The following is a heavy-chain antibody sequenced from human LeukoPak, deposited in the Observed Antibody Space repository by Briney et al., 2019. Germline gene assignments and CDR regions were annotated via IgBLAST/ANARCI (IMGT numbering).Heavy chain of an antibody. CDR1: GFTFSSYA. J-gene: IGHJ4*02. CDR3: AKAWSSGWYLQPFDY. CDR2: ISASGGST. D-gene: IGHD6-19*01. V-gene: IGHV3-23*01. Sequence: GGSLRLSCAASGFTFSSYAMSWVRQAPGKGLEWVSAISASGGSTYYADSVKGRFTISRDSSKNTLYLQMNSLRAEDTAVYYCAKAWSSGWYLQPFDYWGQGTLVPVSS.